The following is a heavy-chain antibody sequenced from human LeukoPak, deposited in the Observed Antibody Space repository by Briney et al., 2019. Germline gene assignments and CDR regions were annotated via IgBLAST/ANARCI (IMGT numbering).Heavy chain of an antibody. D-gene: IGHD6-6*01. V-gene: IGHV3-30*02. J-gene: IGHJ5*02. CDR1: GFTFSSYG. Sequence: GGSLGLSCAASGFTFSSYGMHWVRQAPGKGLEWVAFIRYDGSNKYYADSVKGRFTISRDNSKNTLYLQMNSLRAEDTAVYYCAKDPAGEYSSSSGPNWFDPWGQGTLVTVSS. CDR2: IRYDGSNK. CDR3: AKDPAGEYSSSSGPNWFDP.